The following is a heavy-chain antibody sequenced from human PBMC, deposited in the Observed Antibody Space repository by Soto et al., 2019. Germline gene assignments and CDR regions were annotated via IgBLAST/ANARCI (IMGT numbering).Heavy chain of an antibody. CDR3: TTALSGDGSDYFDY. J-gene: IGHJ4*02. D-gene: IGHD3-10*01. Sequence: EVQLVESGGDLVQPGGSLKLSCAASGFTFSGSSIHWVRQSSGKGLEWVGRIRRKADNYATTYAASIKDRFIISRDDSKNTAFLQMNSLETDDRAVYYCTTALSGDGSDYFDYWGQGTLVTVSS. CDR2: IRRKADNYAT. CDR1: GFTFSGSS. V-gene: IGHV3-73*02.